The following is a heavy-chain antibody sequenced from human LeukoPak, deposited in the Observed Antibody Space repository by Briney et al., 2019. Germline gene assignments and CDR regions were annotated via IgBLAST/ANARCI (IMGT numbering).Heavy chain of an antibody. CDR2: INPNSGGT. CDR3: ARVPISMVRGVIDY. D-gene: IGHD3-10*01. J-gene: IGHJ4*02. CDR1: GYTFTGYY. Sequence: ASVKVSCKASGYTFTGYYMHWVRQAPGQGLEWMGWINPNSGGTNYAQKFQGRVTMTRDTSISTAYMELSRLRSDDTAVYYCARVPISMVRGVIDYWGQGTLVTVSS. V-gene: IGHV1-2*02.